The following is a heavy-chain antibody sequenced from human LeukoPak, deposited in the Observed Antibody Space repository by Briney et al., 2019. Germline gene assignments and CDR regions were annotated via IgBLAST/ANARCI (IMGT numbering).Heavy chain of an antibody. CDR3: AKGLSAAGDYYFDY. CDR1: GFTFSSYA. D-gene: IGHD2-21*01. Sequence: GGSLRLSCAASGFTFSSYAMSWVRQAPGKGLEWVSAISGTGGRTYYADSVKGRFTISRDNSKNTVYLQMKSLRVEATAVYYCAKGLSAAGDYYFDYWGQGALVTVSS. CDR2: ISGTGGRT. V-gene: IGHV3-23*01. J-gene: IGHJ4*02.